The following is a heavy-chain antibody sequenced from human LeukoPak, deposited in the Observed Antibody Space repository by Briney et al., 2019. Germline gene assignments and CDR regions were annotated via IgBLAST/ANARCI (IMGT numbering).Heavy chain of an antibody. CDR1: GFTFSSYW. CDR2: IKQDGSEK. J-gene: IGHJ4*02. Sequence: GGSLRLSCAASGFTFSSYWMSWVRQAPGTGLEWVANIKQDGSEKYYVDSVKGRFTISRDNARNSLYLQMNSLKAEDTAVYYCARERDEGFDYWGQGTLVTVSS. V-gene: IGHV3-7*01. D-gene: IGHD5-24*01. CDR3: ARERDEGFDY.